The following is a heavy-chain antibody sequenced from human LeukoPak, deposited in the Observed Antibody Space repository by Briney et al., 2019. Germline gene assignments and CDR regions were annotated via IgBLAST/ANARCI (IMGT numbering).Heavy chain of an antibody. J-gene: IGHJ6*03. CDR2: IIPIFGTA. V-gene: IGHV1-69*05. D-gene: IGHD6-6*01. CDR3: ARGIAARPDYYYYMDV. Sequence: GASVKVSCKASGDTFSSYAISWVRQAPGQGLEWMGGIIPIFGTANYAQKFQGRVTITTDESTSTAYMELSSLRSEDTAVYYCARGIAARPDYYYYMDVWGKGTTVTVSS. CDR1: GDTFSSYA.